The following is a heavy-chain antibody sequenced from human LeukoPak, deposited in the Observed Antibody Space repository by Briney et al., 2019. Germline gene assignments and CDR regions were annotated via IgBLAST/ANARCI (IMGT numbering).Heavy chain of an antibody. CDR1: GGSISSYY. CDR2: IYTSGST. CDR3: ARVVEVDSSDIFYFDY. J-gene: IGHJ4*02. V-gene: IGHV4-4*07. D-gene: IGHD3-22*01. Sequence: PSETLSLTCTVSGGSISSYYRSWIRQPAGKGLEWIGRIYTSGSTNYNPSLKSRVTMSVDTSKNQFSLKLSSVTAADTAVYYCARVVEVDSSDIFYFDYWGQGTLVTVSS.